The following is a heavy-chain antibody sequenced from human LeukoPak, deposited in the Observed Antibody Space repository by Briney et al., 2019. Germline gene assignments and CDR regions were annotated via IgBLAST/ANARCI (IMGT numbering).Heavy chain of an antibody. Sequence: EPGGSLRLSCAASGFTFSSYGMHWVRQAPGKGLEWVAFISYDGSNKDYADSVRGRFTISRDNSKNTLFLQMNSLRAEDTAVYYCAKDLQVTPDYWGQGTLVIVSS. D-gene: IGHD2-21*02. CDR2: ISYDGSNK. J-gene: IGHJ4*02. CDR3: AKDLQVTPDY. CDR1: GFTFSSYG. V-gene: IGHV3-30*18.